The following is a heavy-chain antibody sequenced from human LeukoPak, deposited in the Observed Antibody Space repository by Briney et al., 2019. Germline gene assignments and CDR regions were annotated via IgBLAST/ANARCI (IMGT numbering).Heavy chain of an antibody. V-gene: IGHV1-2*02. CDR2: INPNSGGT. CDR1: GYTFNGYY. Sequence: ASVKVSCKASGYTFNGYYIHWVRQAPGQGLGWMGWINPNSGGTDYAQKFQGRVTMTRDTSISTASMELSSLRSDDTAVYHCARVSISGSYRDAFDIWGQGTMVTVSS. CDR3: ARVSISGSYRDAFDI. J-gene: IGHJ3*02. D-gene: IGHD1-26*01.